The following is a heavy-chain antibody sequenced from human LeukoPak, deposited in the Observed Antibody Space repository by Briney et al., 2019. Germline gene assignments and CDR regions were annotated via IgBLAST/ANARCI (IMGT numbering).Heavy chain of an antibody. Sequence: SETLSLTCTVSGGSISSYYWSWIRQPPGKGLEWIGYIYYSGSTNYNPSLKSRVTISVDTSKNQFSLKLSSVTAADTAVYYCARGTTVTTWGPWNAFDIWGQGTMVTVSS. CDR1: GGSISSYY. J-gene: IGHJ3*02. CDR2: IYYSGST. CDR3: ARGTTVTTWGPWNAFDI. D-gene: IGHD4-17*01. V-gene: IGHV4-59*01.